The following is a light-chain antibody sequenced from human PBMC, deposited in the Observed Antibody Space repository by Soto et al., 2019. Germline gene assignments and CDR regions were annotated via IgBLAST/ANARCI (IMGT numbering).Light chain of an antibody. CDR1: QTLTDSF. V-gene: IGKV3-20*01. J-gene: IGKJ3*01. CDR2: GAS. CDR3: QHYGKTPLFV. Sequence: EIVLTQSPGTLSVSLGERATLSCKASQTLTDSFLAWYQLKPGQAPRLLIYGASVRATDIPDRFSGSGSGTDFTLTISRLKPEDFAVYFCQHYGKTPLFVFGPGTKVDFK.